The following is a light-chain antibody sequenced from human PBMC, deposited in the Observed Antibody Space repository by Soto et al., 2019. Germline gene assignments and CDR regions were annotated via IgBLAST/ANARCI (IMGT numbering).Light chain of an antibody. J-gene: IGLJ3*02. CDR3: TSYAGSSNWV. CDR1: GGDIGTYKY. V-gene: IGLV2-8*01. CDR2: EVS. Sequence: QSALTQPPSASGSPGQSVTISCTGTGGDIGTYKYVSWYQQHPGQAPKLIIYEVSKRPSGVPGRFFGSKSGNTASLTVSGLQSEDEADYYCTSYAGSSNWVFGGRTKLTVL.